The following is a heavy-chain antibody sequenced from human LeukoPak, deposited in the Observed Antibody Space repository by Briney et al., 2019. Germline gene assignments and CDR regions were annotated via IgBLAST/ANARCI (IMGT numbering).Heavy chain of an antibody. CDR1: GFPFSDYA. Sequence: AGGSLRLSCEASGFPFSDYAMTWVRQAPGKGLEWVSSIKGSGGGSSYADSVKGRFTMTRDNSKSTLYLQMNSLRARDTAVYFCGRDPNGDYVGAFEFWGQGTLVTVSS. CDR2: IKGSGGGS. CDR3: GRDPNGDYVGAFEF. V-gene: IGHV3-23*01. J-gene: IGHJ3*01. D-gene: IGHD4-17*01.